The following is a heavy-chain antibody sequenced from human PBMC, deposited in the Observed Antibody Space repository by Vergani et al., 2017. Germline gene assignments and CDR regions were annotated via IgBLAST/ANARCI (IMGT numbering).Heavy chain of an antibody. D-gene: IGHD1-26*01. Sequence: QVQLQESGPGLVKPSETLSLTCTVSGGYISSYYWSWLRQPPGKRLEWIGYIYYSGSTNYNPALKSRVTISVDTSKNQFSLKLSSVTAADTAVYYCAREEGVGYFQHWGQGTLVTVSS. CDR1: GGYISSYY. J-gene: IGHJ1*01. CDR3: AREEGVGYFQH. CDR2: IYYSGST. V-gene: IGHV4-59*01.